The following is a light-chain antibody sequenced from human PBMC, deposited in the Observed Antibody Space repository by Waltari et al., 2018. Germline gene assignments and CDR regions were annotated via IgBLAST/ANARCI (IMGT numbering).Light chain of an antibody. CDR2: DVT. CDR3: CSYAGRYTNYV. Sequence: QSALTQPRSVSGSPGQSVTIPCTGTPSDVGAFDYVSWYQQRPGKAPKLLIYDVTERPSGVPDRFSGSKSDNKASLTISGLQADDEADYYCCSYAGRYTNYVFGSGTKVTVL. CDR1: PSDVGAFDY. V-gene: IGLV2-11*01. J-gene: IGLJ1*01.